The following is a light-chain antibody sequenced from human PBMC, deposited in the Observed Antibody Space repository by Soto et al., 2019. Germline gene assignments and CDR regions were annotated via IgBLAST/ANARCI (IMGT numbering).Light chain of an antibody. J-gene: IGKJ4*01. CDR3: QQYNDWPPA. V-gene: IGKV1-17*01. CDR1: QGIGNA. CDR2: SAS. Sequence: DIPMTQSPSSLSASVGDRVTITCRASQGIGNALGWFQQKPGKAPERLIYSASSLQSGVPSRFSGSGSGTEFILTITSLQPEDFAVYYCQQYNDWPPAFGGGTKVEIK.